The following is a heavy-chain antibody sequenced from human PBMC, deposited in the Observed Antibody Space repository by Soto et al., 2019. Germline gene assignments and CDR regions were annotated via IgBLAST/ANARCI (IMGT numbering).Heavy chain of an antibody. D-gene: IGHD5-12*01. CDR3: ARARRYSSYDPDFDN. CDR2: IYYSGST. Sequence: SGTLSLTCTVSGRSISSYYWSWIRQPPGKGLEWIGYIYYSGSTNYNPSLKSRVTISVDTSKNQFSLKLSSVTAADTAVYYCARARRYSSYDPDFDNWGQETLVTISS. V-gene: IGHV4-59*01. J-gene: IGHJ4*02. CDR1: GRSISSYY.